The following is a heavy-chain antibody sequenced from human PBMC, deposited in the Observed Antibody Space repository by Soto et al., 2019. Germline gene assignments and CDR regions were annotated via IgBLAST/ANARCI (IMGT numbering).Heavy chain of an antibody. CDR1: GFNFSDYA. CDR2: ISYEGSNK. D-gene: IGHD6-19*01. CDR3: AKDWATPVAGRFLDS. V-gene: IGHV3-30*18. Sequence: PGGSLRLSCAASGFNFSDYAMHWVRQAPGKGLEWLAIISYEGSNKYSAGSVKGRFTISRDNSKNTLYLQMNSLRPEDTAAYYCAKDWATPVAGRFLDSWGQGTPVTVSS. J-gene: IGHJ4*02.